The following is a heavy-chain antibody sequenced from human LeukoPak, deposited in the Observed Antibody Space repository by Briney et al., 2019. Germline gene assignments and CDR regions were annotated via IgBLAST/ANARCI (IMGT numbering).Heavy chain of an antibody. J-gene: IGHJ4*02. CDR3: AREISTVVPAANIVY. CDR1: GYTFTNYG. D-gene: IGHD2-2*01. CDR2: INPNSGGT. Sequence: ASVKVSCKASGYTFTNYGISWVRQAPGQGLEWMGWINPNSGGTNYAQKFQGRVTMTRDTSISTAYMELSRLRSDDTAVYYCAREISTVVPAANIVYWGQGTLVTVSS. V-gene: IGHV1-2*02.